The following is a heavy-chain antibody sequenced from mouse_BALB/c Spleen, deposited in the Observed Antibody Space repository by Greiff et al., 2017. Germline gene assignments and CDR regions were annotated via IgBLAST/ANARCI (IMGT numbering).Heavy chain of an antibody. J-gene: IGHJ3*01. Sequence: EVQGVESGGGLVKPGGSLKLSCAASGFTFSDYYMYWVRQTPEKRLEWVATISDGGSYTYYPDSVKGRFTISRDNAKNNLYLQMSSLKSEDTAMYYCARGYYGNSAWFAYWGQGTLVTVSA. V-gene: IGHV5-4*02. CDR2: ISDGGSYT. CDR1: GFTFSDYY. D-gene: IGHD2-1*01. CDR3: ARGYYGNSAWFAY.